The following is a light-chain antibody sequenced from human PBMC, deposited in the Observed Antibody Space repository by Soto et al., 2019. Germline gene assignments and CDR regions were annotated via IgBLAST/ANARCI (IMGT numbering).Light chain of an antibody. J-gene: IGKJ1*01. CDR2: GAS. CDR1: PSVSSSY. Sequence: EIVLTQSPGSLSLSPGERPTLSCRASPSVSSSYLACYQQKTGQAPRLLIYGASSRATGIPDRFSGSRSGPDFTLTISSLQPEDFATYYCQQSYSSPPTFGQGTKGAIK. CDR3: QQSYSSPPT. V-gene: IGKV3-20*01.